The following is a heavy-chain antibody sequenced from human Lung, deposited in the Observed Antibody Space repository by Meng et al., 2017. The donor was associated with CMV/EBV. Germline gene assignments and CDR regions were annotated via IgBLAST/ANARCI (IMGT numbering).Heavy chain of an antibody. CDR1: GGSISSSSYY. CDR3: ASLPKMGIATTGPH. V-gene: IGHV4-39*07. Sequence: LXXPVSGGSISSSSYYWGWIRQPPGQGLEWIGSIYYNGTTFYKPSFQSRVTSTADTSKSQFSLALSSVTAADTAVYYCASLPKMGIATTGPHWGQGXLVTVSS. D-gene: IGHD6-13*01. CDR2: IYYNGTT. J-gene: IGHJ4*02.